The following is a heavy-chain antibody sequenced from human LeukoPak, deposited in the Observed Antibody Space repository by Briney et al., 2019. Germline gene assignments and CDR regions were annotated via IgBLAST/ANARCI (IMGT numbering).Heavy chain of an antibody. Sequence: ASVKVSCKASGGTFISYAISWVRQAPGQGLEWMGGIIPIFGTANYAQKFQGRVTITTDESTSTAYMELSSLRSEDTAVYYCARAATPTVTTYYYMDVWGKGTTVTVSS. CDR1: GGTFISYA. CDR3: ARAATPTVTTYYYMDV. D-gene: IGHD4-11*01. CDR2: IIPIFGTA. V-gene: IGHV1-69*05. J-gene: IGHJ6*03.